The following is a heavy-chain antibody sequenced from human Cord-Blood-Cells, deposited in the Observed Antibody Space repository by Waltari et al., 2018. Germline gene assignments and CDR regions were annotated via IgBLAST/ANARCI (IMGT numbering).Heavy chain of an antibody. CDR2: INPSGST. Sequence: QLQLQQWGAGPWKSSESLSLSCAAYGGPFSGYYSSWISQPPGKGLELIGEINPSGSTNYTPPLKSRVTISVDTSKDQFSLKLSSVTAADTAVYYCARGSRYFDWLLYYFDYWGQGTLVTVSS. V-gene: IGHV4-34*01. J-gene: IGHJ4*02. CDR1: GGPFSGYY. D-gene: IGHD3-9*01. CDR3: ARGSRYFDWLLYYFDY.